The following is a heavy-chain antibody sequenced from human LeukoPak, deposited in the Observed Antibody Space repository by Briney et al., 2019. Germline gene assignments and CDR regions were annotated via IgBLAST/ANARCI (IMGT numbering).Heavy chain of an antibody. CDR2: FDPEEGET. V-gene: IGHV1-24*01. J-gene: IGHJ4*02. Sequence: ASVKVSCKVFGDTLTELSMHWVRQAHGKGLGWMGGFDPEEGETIYPQKFQGRVTINEDTSTDTAYMELSSLRSEDTAVYFCAHWYYDILTGYYYYDYWGQGTLVTVSS. D-gene: IGHD3-9*01. CDR1: GDTLTELS. CDR3: AHWYYDILTGYYYYDY.